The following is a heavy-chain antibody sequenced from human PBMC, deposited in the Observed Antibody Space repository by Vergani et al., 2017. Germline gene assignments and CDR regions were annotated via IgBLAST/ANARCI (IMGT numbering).Heavy chain of an antibody. D-gene: IGHD3-3*01. CDR3: ARDGYDFWSGYYDAYYYYYMDV. CDR1: GFTFSSYG. CDR2: ICDDGSNK. J-gene: IGHJ6*03. V-gene: IGHV3-33*01. Sequence: QVQLVESGGGVVQPGRSLRLSCAASGFTFSSYGMHWVRQAPGKGLEWVAVICDDGSNKYYAGSVKGRFTISRDNSKNTLYLQMNSLRAEDTAVYYCARDGYDFWSGYYDAYYYYYMDVWGKGTTVTVSS.